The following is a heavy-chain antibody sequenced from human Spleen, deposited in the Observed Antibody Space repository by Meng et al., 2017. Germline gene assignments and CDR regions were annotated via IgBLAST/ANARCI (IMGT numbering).Heavy chain of an antibody. V-gene: IGHV4-61*02. CDR3: ARDSTGAYYYYYGMDV. Sequence: SETLSLTCTVSGGSISSGSYYWSWIRQPAGKGLEWIGRIYTSGSTNYNPSLKSRVTISVDTSKNQFSLKLSSVTAADTAVYYCARDSTGAYYYYYGMDVWGQGTTVTVSS. J-gene: IGHJ6*02. CDR2: IYTSGST. CDR1: GGSISSGSYY. D-gene: IGHD7-27*01.